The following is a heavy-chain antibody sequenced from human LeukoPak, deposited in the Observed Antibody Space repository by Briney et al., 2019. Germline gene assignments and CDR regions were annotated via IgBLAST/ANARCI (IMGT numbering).Heavy chain of an antibody. CDR1: GFTFSHYA. Sequence: SGGSLRLSCAASGFTFSHYAMSWVRQAPGKGLEWVGFIRSKAYGGTTEYAASVKGRFTISRDDSKSIAYLQMNSLKSEDTAVYYCTRVDTAMVRSPQKVFDYWGQGTLVTVSS. CDR2: IRSKAYGGTT. V-gene: IGHV3-49*04. J-gene: IGHJ4*02. D-gene: IGHD5-18*01. CDR3: TRVDTAMVRSPQKVFDY.